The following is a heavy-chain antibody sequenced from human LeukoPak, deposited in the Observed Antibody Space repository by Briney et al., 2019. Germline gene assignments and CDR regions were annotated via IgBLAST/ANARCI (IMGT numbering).Heavy chain of an antibody. J-gene: IGHJ3*02. CDR2: INSDGSST. V-gene: IGHV3-74*01. Sequence: GGSLRLSCAASGFTFSSYWMHWVRQAPGKGLVWVSRINSDGSSTSYADSVKGRFTISRDNAKNTLYLQMNSLRAEDTAVYYCAKNYYGSGSYYNAGAFDIWGQGTMVTVSS. D-gene: IGHD3-10*01. CDR1: GFTFSSYW. CDR3: AKNYYGSGSYYNAGAFDI.